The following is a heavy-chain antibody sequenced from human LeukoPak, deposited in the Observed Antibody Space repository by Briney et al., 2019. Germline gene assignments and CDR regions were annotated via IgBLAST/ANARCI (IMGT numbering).Heavy chain of an antibody. D-gene: IGHD4-23*01. CDR3: AREPGGKVDY. CDR2: ISSSSSYI. Sequence: GGSLRLSCAASGFTFSTYSMNWVRQAPGKGLEWVSSISSSSSYIYYADSVKGRFTISRDNAKNSLYLQMNSLRAEDTAVYYCAREPGGKVDYWGQGTLVTVSS. J-gene: IGHJ4*02. CDR1: GFTFSTYS. V-gene: IGHV3-21*01.